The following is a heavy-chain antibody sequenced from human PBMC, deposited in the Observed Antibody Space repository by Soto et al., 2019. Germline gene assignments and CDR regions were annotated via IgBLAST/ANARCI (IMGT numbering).Heavy chain of an antibody. V-gene: IGHV1-69*13. J-gene: IGHJ4*02. D-gene: IGHD2-2*01. CDR1: GGTFSSYA. CDR2: IIPIFGTA. CDR3: VREGVGYCSSTSCSNYFDY. Sequence: GASVKVSCKASGGTFSSYAISWVRQAPGQGLEWMGGIIPIFGTANYAQKFQGRVTITADESTSTAYMELSSLRSENTAVYYCVREGVGYCSSTSCSNYFDYWGQGTLVTVSS.